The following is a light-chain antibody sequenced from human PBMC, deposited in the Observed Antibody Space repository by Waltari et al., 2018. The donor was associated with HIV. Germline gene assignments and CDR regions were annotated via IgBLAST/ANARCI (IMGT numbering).Light chain of an antibody. Sequence: DVVMTQSPLSLPVTLGQPASISCRSSQSLVHSDGNTYLNWFQQRPGQSPRRLIYKVSSRESGVPDRFSGSGSGTDFTLKISRVEAEDVGVYYCMQGTHSPPYTFGQGTKLEI. J-gene: IGKJ2*01. CDR1: QSLVHSDGNTY. CDR2: KVS. V-gene: IGKV2-30*02. CDR3: MQGTHSPPYT.